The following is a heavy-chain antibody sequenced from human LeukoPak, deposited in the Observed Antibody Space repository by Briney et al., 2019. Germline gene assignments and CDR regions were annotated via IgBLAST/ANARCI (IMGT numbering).Heavy chain of an antibody. CDR1: GFTFSTYA. V-gene: IGHV3-23*01. J-gene: IGHJ4*02. D-gene: IGHD2-2*01. CDR3: ARIVTGYCGTSGCRSRHFDY. CDR2: INGIGDRT. Sequence: SGGSLRLSCAASGFTFSTYAMSWVRQAPGKGLEWVSDINGIGDRTYYADSVKGRFTISRDNSKNTLYLQMNSLRAEDTAVYYCARIVTGYCGTSGCRSRHFDYWGQGTLVTVSS.